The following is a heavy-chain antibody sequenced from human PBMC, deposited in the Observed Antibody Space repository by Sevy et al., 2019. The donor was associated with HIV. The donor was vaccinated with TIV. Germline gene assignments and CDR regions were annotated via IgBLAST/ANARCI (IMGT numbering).Heavy chain of an antibody. Sequence: SQTLSLTCAISGDSVSSNSAAWNWIRQSPSRGLEWLGRTYYRSKWYNDYAVSVKSRITINPVTSKNQFSLQLNSVTPEDTAVYYCARASTPKVPQQLVYHDWFDPWGQGTLVTVSS. CDR2: TYYRSKWYN. J-gene: IGHJ5*02. D-gene: IGHD6-13*01. V-gene: IGHV6-1*01. CDR3: ARASTPKVPQQLVYHDWFDP. CDR1: GDSVSSNSAA.